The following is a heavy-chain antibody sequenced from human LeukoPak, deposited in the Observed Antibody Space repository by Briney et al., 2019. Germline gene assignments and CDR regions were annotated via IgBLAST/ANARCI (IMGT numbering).Heavy chain of an antibody. J-gene: IGHJ4*02. Sequence: GGSLRLSCAASGFTVISNYMSWVRQAPGKGLEWVSAIYSDGRVHYADSVKGRFTISRDDSKNTLYLQMNSLRAEDTAVYYCARESGYSYGLAGFFDYWGQGTLATVSS. CDR2: IYSDGRV. D-gene: IGHD5-18*01. CDR1: GFTVISNY. CDR3: ARESGYSYGLAGFFDY. V-gene: IGHV3-53*01.